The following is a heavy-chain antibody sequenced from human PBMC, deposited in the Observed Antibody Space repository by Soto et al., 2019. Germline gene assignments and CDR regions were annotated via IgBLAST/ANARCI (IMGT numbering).Heavy chain of an antibody. CDR1: GFTFSSYA. D-gene: IGHD3-22*01. CDR3: AEDEKGRRLRVGGLFDY. V-gene: IGHV3-23*01. Sequence: GGSLRLSCAASGFTFSSYAMSWVRQAPGKGLEWVSAISGSGGSTYYADSVKGRFTISRDNSKNTLYLQMNSLRAEDTAVYHCAEDEKGRRLRVGGLFDYWGQGTLVTVSS. J-gene: IGHJ4*02. CDR2: ISGSGGST.